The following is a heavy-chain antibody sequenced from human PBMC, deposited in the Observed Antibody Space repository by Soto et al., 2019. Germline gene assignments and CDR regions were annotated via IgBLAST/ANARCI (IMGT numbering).Heavy chain of an antibody. Sequence: VQLVESGGGVVQPGRSLRLSCAASGFTFSSYGMHWVRQAPGKGLEWVAVISYDGSNKYYADSVKGRFTISRDNSKNALYLHMNSLRAEDTAVYYCAKGRNYFLTRIDYWGQGTLVTVSS. CDR2: ISYDGSNK. V-gene: IGHV3-30*18. D-gene: IGHD1-7*01. CDR1: GFTFSSYG. J-gene: IGHJ4*02. CDR3: AKGRNYFLTRIDY.